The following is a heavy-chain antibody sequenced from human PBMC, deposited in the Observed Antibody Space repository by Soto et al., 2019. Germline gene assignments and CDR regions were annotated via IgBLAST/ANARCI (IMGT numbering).Heavy chain of an antibody. CDR2: IYSGGST. Sequence: AGGSLRLSCAASGFTVSSNYTSCVRQAPGKGLEWVSVIYSGGSTYYPDSVKGRFTISRDNSKNTLYLEMNSLRVEDTAVYYCARTKKFNGDYKAFDSWGPGTTVTVSS. D-gene: IGHD4-17*01. CDR1: GFTVSSNY. J-gene: IGHJ4*02. V-gene: IGHV3-66*01. CDR3: ARTKKFNGDYKAFDS.